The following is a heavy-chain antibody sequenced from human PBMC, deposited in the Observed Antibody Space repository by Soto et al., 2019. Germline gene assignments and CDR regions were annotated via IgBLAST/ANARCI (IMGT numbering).Heavy chain of an antibody. CDR3: ARVETGYSSGWYLSP. J-gene: IGHJ5*02. CDR2: INAGNGNT. Sequence: ASVKVSCKASGYTFTSYAMHWVRQAPGQRLEWMGWINAGNGNTKCSQKFQGRVTITRDTSASTAYMELSSLRSEDTAVYYCARVETGYSSGWYLSPWGQGTLVTVSS. D-gene: IGHD6-19*01. CDR1: GYTFTSYA. V-gene: IGHV1-3*01.